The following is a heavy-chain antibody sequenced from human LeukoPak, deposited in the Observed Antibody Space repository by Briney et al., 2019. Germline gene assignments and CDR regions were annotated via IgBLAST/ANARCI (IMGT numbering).Heavy chain of an antibody. Sequence: SETLSLTCAVYGGSFSGYYWSWIRQPPGKGLEWIGEINHSGSTNYNPSLKSRVTISVDTSKNQFSLKLSSVTAADTAVYYSARRLWFGELLSWFDPWGQGTLVTVSS. V-gene: IGHV4-34*01. J-gene: IGHJ5*02. CDR2: INHSGST. D-gene: IGHD3-10*01. CDR3: ARRLWFGELLSWFDP. CDR1: GGSFSGYY.